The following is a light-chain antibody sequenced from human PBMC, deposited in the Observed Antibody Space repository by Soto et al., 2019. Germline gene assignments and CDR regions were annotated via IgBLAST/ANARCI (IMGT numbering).Light chain of an antibody. CDR1: QSVLYSSNNKNY. Sequence: DIVLTQSPDSLAVSLGERATINCKSSQSVLYSSNNKNYLTGYQQKPGQPPKVIIYWASTRESGVPDRFSGSGFGTDFTLTISSRQAEDVAVYYCQQYYNAARTFGQGTKVEIK. CDR2: WAS. CDR3: QQYYNAART. V-gene: IGKV4-1*01. J-gene: IGKJ1*01.